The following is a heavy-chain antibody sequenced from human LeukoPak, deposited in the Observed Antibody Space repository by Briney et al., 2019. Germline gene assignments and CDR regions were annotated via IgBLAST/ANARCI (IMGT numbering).Heavy chain of an antibody. CDR1: GFTFSSYE. Sequence: GGSLRLSCAASGFTFSSYEMNWVRQAPGKGLEWIAYITTRSRTIYHADSMEGRFTISRDDAKNSLYLQMNSLRAEDTAVYYCARDDTNGGIDYWGQGTLVTVSS. J-gene: IGHJ4*02. CDR3: ARDDTNGGIDY. CDR2: ITTRSRTI. V-gene: IGHV3-48*03. D-gene: IGHD3-16*01.